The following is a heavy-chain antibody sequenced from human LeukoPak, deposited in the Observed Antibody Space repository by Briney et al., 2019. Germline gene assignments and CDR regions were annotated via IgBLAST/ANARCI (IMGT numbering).Heavy chain of an antibody. CDR3: ARLTNQSFDY. Sequence: SETLSLTCTVSGGSISSSSDYWGWFRQPPGKGLEWIGNIYYGGSTYYNPSLKSRVTISGDTSKKQFSLKLSSVTAADTAVYYCARLTNQSFDYWGQGTLVAVSS. D-gene: IGHD1-14*01. CDR2: IYYGGST. V-gene: IGHV4-39*01. J-gene: IGHJ4*02. CDR1: GGSISSSSDY.